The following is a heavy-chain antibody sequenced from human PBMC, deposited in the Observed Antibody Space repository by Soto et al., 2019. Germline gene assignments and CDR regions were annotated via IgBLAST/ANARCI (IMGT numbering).Heavy chain of an antibody. CDR3: VRIRYQLPSSVLWLDP. V-gene: IGHV4-34*01. D-gene: IGHD3-16*01. CDR1: GGFRSDSY. CDR2: INHVGGT. J-gene: IGHJ5*02. Sequence: SETLSLACAVYGGFRSDSYWTWIRQPPGKGLEWIGEINHVGGTNYNPSLKSRVTMSVDTSQNKFSLRLISVTAADTAMYFCVRIRYQLPSSVLWLDPWGQGTPVTVSS.